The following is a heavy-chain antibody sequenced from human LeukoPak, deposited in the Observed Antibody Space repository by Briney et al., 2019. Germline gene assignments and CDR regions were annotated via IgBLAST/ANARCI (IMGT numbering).Heavy chain of an antibody. Sequence: ASVTVSCKASGYTFTNYDINWVRQAPGQGLEWMGWISAYNGNTNYAQKLQGRVTMTTDTSTSTAYMELRSLRSDDTAVYYCARERDIVGAFNYWGQGTLVTVSS. CDR2: ISAYNGNT. CDR1: GYTFTNYD. J-gene: IGHJ4*02. V-gene: IGHV1-18*01. D-gene: IGHD1-26*01. CDR3: ARERDIVGAFNY.